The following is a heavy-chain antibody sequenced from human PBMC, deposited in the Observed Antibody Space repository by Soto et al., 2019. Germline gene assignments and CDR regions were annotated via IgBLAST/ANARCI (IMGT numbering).Heavy chain of an antibody. CDR3: ARIRGYCSGGSCYYYYYAMDV. D-gene: IGHD2-15*01. J-gene: IGHJ6*02. Sequence: ESGPTLVNPTETLTLTCTVSGCSLSEANMGVSWIRQPPGKALEWLAHILSNDEEVYSTSLENRLTISKDTSKSQVVLTLTDIDPLDTATYYCARIRGYCSGGSCYYYYYAMDVWGQGTTVTVSS. CDR2: ILSNDEE. CDR1: GCSLSEANMG. V-gene: IGHV2-26*01.